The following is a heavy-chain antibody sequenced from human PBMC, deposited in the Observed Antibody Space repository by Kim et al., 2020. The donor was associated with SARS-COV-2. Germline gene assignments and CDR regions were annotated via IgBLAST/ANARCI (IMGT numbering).Heavy chain of an antibody. J-gene: IGHJ6*02. CDR3: ARDTPLAGTHYYYYGMDV. D-gene: IGHD1-7*01. V-gene: IGHV1-18*04. CDR1: GYTFTSYG. CDR2: ISAYNGNT. Sequence: ASVKVSCKASGYTFTSYGISWVRQAPGQGLEWMGWISAYNGNTNYAQKLQGRVTMTTDTSTSTAYMELRSLRSDDTAVYYCARDTPLAGTHYYYYGMDVWGQGTTVTVSS.